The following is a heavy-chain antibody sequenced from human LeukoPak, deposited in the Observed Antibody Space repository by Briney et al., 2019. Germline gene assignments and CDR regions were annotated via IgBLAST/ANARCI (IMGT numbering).Heavy chain of an antibody. CDR2: IWYDGSQK. V-gene: IGHV3-33*03. CDR3: AGPGYSSSWYEGY. J-gene: IGHJ4*02. CDR1: GFMFKNYA. Sequence: GRSLRLSCAASGFMFKNYAIHWVRQAPGKGLEWVAVIWYDGSQKYYADSVKGRFTTSRDNSKNALYLEMNSLRVEDTAVYYCAGPGYSSSWYEGYWGQGTLVTVSS. D-gene: IGHD6-13*01.